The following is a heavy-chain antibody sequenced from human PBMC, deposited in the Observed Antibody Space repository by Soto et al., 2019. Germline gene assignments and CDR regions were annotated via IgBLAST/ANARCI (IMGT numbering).Heavy chain of an antibody. CDR3: ARRVGSSWYGDYYYGMDV. CDR2: IYYSGYT. Sequence: QLQLQESGPGLVKPSETLSLTCTVSGGSISSSSYHWGWIRQPPGKGLEWTGSIYYSGYTYYNPSLKSRVTISVDTSKNQFSLKLSSVTAADTAVYYCARRVGSSWYGDYYYGMDVWGQGTTVTVSS. V-gene: IGHV4-39*01. CDR1: GGSISSSSYH. D-gene: IGHD6-13*01. J-gene: IGHJ6*02.